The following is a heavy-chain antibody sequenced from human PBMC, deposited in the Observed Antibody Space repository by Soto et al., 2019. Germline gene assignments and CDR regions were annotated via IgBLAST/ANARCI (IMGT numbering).Heavy chain of an antibody. V-gene: IGHV3-30*18. J-gene: IGHJ6*03. CDR3: AKALVPAAIFLRVYMDV. Sequence: GGSLRLSCAASGFTFSSYGMHWVRQAPGKGLEWVAVISYDGSNKYYADSVKGRFTISRDNSKNTLYLQMNSLRAEDTAVYYCAKALVPAAIFLRVYMDVWGKGTTVTVSS. D-gene: IGHD2-2*01. CDR1: GFTFSSYG. CDR2: ISYDGSNK.